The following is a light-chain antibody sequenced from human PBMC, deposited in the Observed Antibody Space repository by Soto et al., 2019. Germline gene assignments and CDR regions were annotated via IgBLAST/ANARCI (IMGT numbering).Light chain of an antibody. Sequence: QSALTQPHSASGSPGQSVTISCTGTSSDVGNYNYVSWYQQHPGKAPKLMIYEVSKRPSGVPDRFSGSKSGNTASLTVSGFQAEDEADYYCSSYAGSNNLVFGGGTKVTVL. V-gene: IGLV2-8*01. CDR2: EVS. J-gene: IGLJ2*01. CDR3: SSYAGSNNLV. CDR1: SSDVGNYNY.